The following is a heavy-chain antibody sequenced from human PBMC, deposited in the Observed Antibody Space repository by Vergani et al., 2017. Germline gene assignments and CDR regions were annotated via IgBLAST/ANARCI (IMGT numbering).Heavy chain of an antibody. D-gene: IGHD7-27*01. Sequence: QVQLQQWGAGLLKPSETLSLTCAVYGGSFSGYYWSWIRQPPGKGLEWIGEINHSGSTNYNPSLKSRVTISVDTSKNQFSLKLSSVTATDTAVYYCARGHGNWVSNRYCFDYWGQGTLVTVSS. CDR1: GGSFSGYY. J-gene: IGHJ4*02. V-gene: IGHV4-34*01. CDR2: INHSGST. CDR3: ARGHGNWVSNRYCFDY.